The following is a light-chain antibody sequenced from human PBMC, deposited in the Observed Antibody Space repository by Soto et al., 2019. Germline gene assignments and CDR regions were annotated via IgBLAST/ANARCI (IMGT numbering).Light chain of an antibody. CDR1: QSISSW. Sequence: DIQMTQSPSTLSASVGDRVTITCRASQSISSWLAWYQQNTGTAPKLLIYDASSLESGVPSRFSASGSGTEFTPAISTLQPDDVSTYDCQHYNSYYMTFDHRTQVEIK. V-gene: IGKV1-5*01. CDR3: QHYNSYYMT. CDR2: DAS. J-gene: IGKJ1*01.